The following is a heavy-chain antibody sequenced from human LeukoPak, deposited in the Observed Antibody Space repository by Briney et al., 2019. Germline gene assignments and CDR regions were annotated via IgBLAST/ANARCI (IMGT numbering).Heavy chain of an antibody. CDR1: GFTFSSYA. D-gene: IGHD3-22*01. V-gene: IGHV3-23*01. J-gene: IGHJ4*02. CDR3: AKLGPPDYYDSSGYGY. Sequence: GGSLRLSCAASGFTFSSYAMSWVRQAPGKGLEWVSAISGSGGSTYYADSVKGRFTISRDNSKNTPYLQMNSLRAEDTAVYYCAKLGPPDYYDSSGYGYWGQGTLVTVSS. CDR2: ISGSGGST.